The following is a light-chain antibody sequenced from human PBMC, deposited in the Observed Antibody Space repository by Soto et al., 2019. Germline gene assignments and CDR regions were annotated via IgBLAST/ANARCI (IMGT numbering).Light chain of an antibody. CDR1: SSDVGSYNR. CDR3: SSYTSSSTHYI. V-gene: IGLV2-18*02. Sequence: QSALTQPPSVSGSTGQSVTISCTGTSSDVGSYNRVSWYQQPPGTAPKLMIYEVSNRPSGVPDRFSGSKSGNTASLTISGLQAEDEADYYCSSYTSSSTHYIFGTGTKLTVL. CDR2: EVS. J-gene: IGLJ1*01.